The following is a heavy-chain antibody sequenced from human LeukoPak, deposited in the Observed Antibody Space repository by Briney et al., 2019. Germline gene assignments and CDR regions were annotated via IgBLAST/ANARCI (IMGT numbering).Heavy chain of an antibody. Sequence: SGPTLVNPTQTLTLTCTISGFSFGTSGICVSWIRQSPSKALERLARIDWADDKYYSTSLKTRLTISKDPSKNQEVLTMTNMDPVNTATYYCARTTGYSSGWTLSTLYIDYWGQGTLVTVSS. V-gene: IGHV2-70*11. CDR1: GFSFGTSGIC. CDR3: ARTTGYSSGWTLSTLYIDY. CDR2: IDWADDK. D-gene: IGHD6-19*01. J-gene: IGHJ4*02.